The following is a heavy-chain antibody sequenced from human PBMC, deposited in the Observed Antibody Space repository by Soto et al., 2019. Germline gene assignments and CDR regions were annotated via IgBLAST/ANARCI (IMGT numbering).Heavy chain of an antibody. V-gene: IGHV1-69*06. D-gene: IGHD2-15*01. CDR1: GGTFSGYA. J-gene: IGHJ5*02. CDR2: IIPIFGTA. CDR3: ARDTTRYCIGGSCYDCIDP. Sequence: SVNVSCKASGGTFSGYAISWARQAPGQGLEWMGGIIPIFGTANYAQKFQGRVTITADKSTSTAYMELSSLRSEDTAVYYRARDTTRYCIGGSCYDCIDPWGQGTLVTVS.